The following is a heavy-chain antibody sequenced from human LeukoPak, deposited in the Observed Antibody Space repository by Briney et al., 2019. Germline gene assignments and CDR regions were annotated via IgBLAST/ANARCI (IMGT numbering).Heavy chain of an antibody. J-gene: IGHJ3*02. CDR1: GGSTSSSSYY. D-gene: IGHD3-22*01. CDR3: ARDPKNYYDSSGYNAFDI. Sequence: SETLSLTCTVSGGSTSSSSYYWGWIRQPPGKGLEWIGSIYYSGSTYYNPSLKSRVTISVDKSKNQFSLKLSSVTAADTAVYYCARDPKNYYDSSGYNAFDIWGQGTMVTVSS. CDR2: IYYSGST. V-gene: IGHV4-39*07.